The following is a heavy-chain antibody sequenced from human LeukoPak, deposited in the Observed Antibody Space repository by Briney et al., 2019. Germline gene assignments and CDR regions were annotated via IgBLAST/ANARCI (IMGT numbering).Heavy chain of an antibody. V-gene: IGHV1-18*01. CDR3: ARDQAGYGEGPFDY. J-gene: IGHJ4*02. CDR1: GYTFTSYG. D-gene: IGHD3-10*01. CDR2: ISAYNGNT. Sequence: ASVKVSCKASGYTFTSYGVSWVRQAPGQGLEWMGWISAYNGNTNYAQKLQGRVTMTTDTSTSTAYMELRSLRSEDTAVYYCARDQAGYGEGPFDYWGQGTLVTVSS.